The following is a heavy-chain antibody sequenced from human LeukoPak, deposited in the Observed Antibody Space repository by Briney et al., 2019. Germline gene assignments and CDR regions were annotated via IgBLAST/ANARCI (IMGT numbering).Heavy chain of an antibody. Sequence: GASVKVSCKASGYTFTGCYMHWVRQAPGQGLEWMGWLNPNSGGTNYAQKFQGRVTMTRDTSISTAYMELSRLRSDDTAVYYCASIAVAGTTSPNWFDPWDQGTLVTVSS. D-gene: IGHD6-19*01. CDR2: LNPNSGGT. J-gene: IGHJ5*02. CDR1: GYTFTGCY. CDR3: ASIAVAGTTSPNWFDP. V-gene: IGHV1-2*02.